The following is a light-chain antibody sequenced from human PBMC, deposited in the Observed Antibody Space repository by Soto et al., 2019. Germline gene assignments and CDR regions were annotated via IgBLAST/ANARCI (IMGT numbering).Light chain of an antibody. J-gene: IGLJ1*01. V-gene: IGLV2-14*01. CDR2: DVS. CDR3: PSYTTRRLYV. CDR1: SADVGAYEY. Sequence: HSALTQPATVSGSPRQSINISCPGTSADVGAYEYVSSYRHHPGKAPKLLIYDVSNRPTGVSTRFSGSESGNTASLNISGLQAEDEGDCYCPSYTTRRLYVFGSGTKVTVL.